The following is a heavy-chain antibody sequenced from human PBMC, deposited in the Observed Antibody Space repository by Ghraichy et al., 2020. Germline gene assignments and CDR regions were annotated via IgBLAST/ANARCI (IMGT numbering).Heavy chain of an antibody. CDR3: ARRGRGYSLYYYGLDV. CDR1: GGSIRPHY. D-gene: IGHD5-18*01. J-gene: IGHJ6*02. Sequence: ESLNISCSVSGGSIRPHYWSWIRQPPGKGLEWIGYVHYSGGSDYDPSLKSRVSISVDTSKNQFSLTLTSVTAADTAVYYCARRGRGYSLYYYGLDVWGRGTTVTVSS. V-gene: IGHV4-59*08. CDR2: VHYSGGS.